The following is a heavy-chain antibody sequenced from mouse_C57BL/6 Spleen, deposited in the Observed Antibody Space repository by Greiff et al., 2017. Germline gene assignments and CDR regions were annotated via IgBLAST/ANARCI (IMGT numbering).Heavy chain of an antibody. Sequence: QVHVKQSGPGLVQPSQSLSITCTVSGFSLTSYGVHWVRQSPGKGLEWLGVIWSGGSTDYNAAFISRLSISKDNSKSQVFFKMNSLQADDTAIYYGARKAYYSNYVGAMDYWGQGTSVTVSS. CDR1: GFSLTSYG. J-gene: IGHJ4*01. V-gene: IGHV2-2*01. D-gene: IGHD2-5*01. CDR3: ARKAYYSNYVGAMDY. CDR2: IWSGGST.